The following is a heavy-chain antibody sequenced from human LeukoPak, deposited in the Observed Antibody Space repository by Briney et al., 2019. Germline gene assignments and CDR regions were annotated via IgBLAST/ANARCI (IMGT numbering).Heavy chain of an antibody. Sequence: GGSLRLSCAASGFTVSSNHMSWVRQAPGKGLEGVSVIYSGGSTYYAACVKGRFTISRDNSRNTLYLQMSSLRAEDTAVYYCARVIVTGYYDAFDIWGQGRMVTVSS. D-gene: IGHD3-9*01. CDR3: ARVIVTGYYDAFDI. CDR1: GFTVSSNH. J-gene: IGHJ3*02. V-gene: IGHV3-53*01. CDR2: IYSGGST.